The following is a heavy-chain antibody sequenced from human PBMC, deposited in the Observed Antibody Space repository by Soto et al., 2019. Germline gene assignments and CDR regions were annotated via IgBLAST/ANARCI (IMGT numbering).Heavy chain of an antibody. CDR3: ASLGYGDSGLDS. Sequence: SETLSLTCTVSGGSISSTTYYWGWIRQPPGKGLEWIGSIYYSGSTYYNPSLKSRGTISVDMPKNQFSLKLSSVTAADTAVYSCASLGYGDSGLDSWGQGILVTVSS. D-gene: IGHD4-17*01. J-gene: IGHJ4*02. CDR1: GGSISSTTYY. CDR2: IYYSGST. V-gene: IGHV4-39*01.